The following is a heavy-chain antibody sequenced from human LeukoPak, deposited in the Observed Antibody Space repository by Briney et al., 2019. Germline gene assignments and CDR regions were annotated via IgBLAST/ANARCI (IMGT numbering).Heavy chain of an antibody. CDR2: ISGSGGST. V-gene: IGHV3-23*01. CDR3: VKREGYYYDLDY. D-gene: IGHD3-22*01. CDR1: GFTFSSYA. J-gene: IGHJ4*02. Sequence: GGSLRLSCAASGFTFSSYAMSWVRQAPGKGLEWVSAISGSGGSTYYADSVKGRFTISRDNSKNTLYLQMNSLRAEGTAVYYCVKREGYYYDLDYWGQGTLVTVSS.